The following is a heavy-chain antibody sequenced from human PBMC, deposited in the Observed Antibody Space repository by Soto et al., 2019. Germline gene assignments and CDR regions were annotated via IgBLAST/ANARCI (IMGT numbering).Heavy chain of an antibody. J-gene: IGHJ4*02. CDR1: GYNFANYW. CDR3: ARGDSSDYSTATPADY. Sequence: GESLKISCSGSGYNFANYWIGWVRQMPGKGLEWMGIIYPSDSDTRYSPSFEGQVAISADRSISTAYLQWNSLKASDTAMYFCARGDSSDYSTATPADYWGQGTLVTVSS. CDR2: IYPSDSDT. D-gene: IGHD3-22*01. V-gene: IGHV5-51*01.